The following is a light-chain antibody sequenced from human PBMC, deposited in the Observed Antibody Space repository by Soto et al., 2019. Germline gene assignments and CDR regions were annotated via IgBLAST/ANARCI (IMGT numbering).Light chain of an antibody. CDR2: DAS. CDR3: QQYGSSPEA. V-gene: IGKV3-20*01. J-gene: IGKJ3*01. CDR1: QSVSSN. Sequence: EIVMTQSPATLSVSPGERATLSCRASQSVSSNLAWYQQKPGQAPRLLIYDASNRASGIPDRFSGSGSGTDFTLTISRLEPEDFAVYYCQQYGSSPEAFGPGTKGDIK.